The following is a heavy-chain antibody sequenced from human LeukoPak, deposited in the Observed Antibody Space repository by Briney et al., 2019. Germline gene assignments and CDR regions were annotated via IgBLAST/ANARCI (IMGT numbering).Heavy chain of an antibody. D-gene: IGHD3-22*01. Sequence: PSETLSLTCTVSGGSISSYYWSWIRQPPGKGLEWLGYIYYSGSTNYNPSLKSRVTISVDTSKNQFSLKLSSVTAADTAVYYCARQYYYDSSGYLDYWGQGTLVTVSS. CDR1: GGSISSYY. J-gene: IGHJ4*02. CDR2: IYYSGST. CDR3: ARQYYYDSSGYLDY. V-gene: IGHV4-59*08.